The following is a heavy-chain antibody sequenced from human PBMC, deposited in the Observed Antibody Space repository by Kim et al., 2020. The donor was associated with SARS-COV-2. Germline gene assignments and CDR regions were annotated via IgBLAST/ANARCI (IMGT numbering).Heavy chain of an antibody. CDR2: ISDDGGST. CDR1: GFILDTYG. J-gene: IGHJ3*01. CDR3: ARTV. Sequence: GGSLRLSCVASGFILDTYGVTWVRQVPGMGLEWVAGISDDGGSTSYAESVRGRFTISRDNSRNTVYLQMNSLRAEDTATYSCARTVW. V-gene: IGHV3-23*01.